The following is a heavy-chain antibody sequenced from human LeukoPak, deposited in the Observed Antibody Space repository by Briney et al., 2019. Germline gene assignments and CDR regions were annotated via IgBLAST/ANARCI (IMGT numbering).Heavy chain of an antibody. J-gene: IGHJ4*02. V-gene: IGHV1-2*02. CDR3: ARPLGNDEYWSLYYFGF. Sequence: ASVKVSCKASGYTFTDYYMHWVRQAPGQGLEWMGWISPNTGGTNYAQKFQGRVTMATDTSITSAYMELRGLRYDDTAVYYCARPLGNDEYWSLYYFGFWGQGTLITVSS. CDR2: ISPNTGGT. CDR1: GYTFTDYY. D-gene: IGHD3-3*01.